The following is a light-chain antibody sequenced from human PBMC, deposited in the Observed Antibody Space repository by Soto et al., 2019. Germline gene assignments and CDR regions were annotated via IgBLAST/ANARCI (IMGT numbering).Light chain of an antibody. CDR1: SSDVGGYNY. CDR3: SSSTSSSLYV. CDR2: DVS. Sequence: QSVLTQPASVSGSPGQSITISCTGTSSDVGGYNYVSWYQQHPGKAPKLMIYDVSNRPSGVSNRFSGSKSGNTASLTISGLQAEDEADYYSSSSTSSSLYVFGTGTKLTVL. V-gene: IGLV2-14*01. J-gene: IGLJ1*01.